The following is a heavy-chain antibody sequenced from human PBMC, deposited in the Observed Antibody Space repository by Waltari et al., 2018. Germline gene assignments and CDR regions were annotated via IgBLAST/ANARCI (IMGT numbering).Heavy chain of an antibody. D-gene: IGHD3-10*01. J-gene: IGHJ4*02. CDR2: IYTSGST. CDR1: GGSISSGSYY. V-gene: IGHV4-61*02. Sequence: QVQLQESGPGLVKPSQTLSLTCTVSGGSISSGSYYWSWIRQPAGKGLEWIGRIYTSGSTNYNPSLKSRVTISVDTSKNQFSLKLSSVTAADTAVYYCARDSKPPGALDYWGQGTLVTVSS. CDR3: ARDSKPPGALDY.